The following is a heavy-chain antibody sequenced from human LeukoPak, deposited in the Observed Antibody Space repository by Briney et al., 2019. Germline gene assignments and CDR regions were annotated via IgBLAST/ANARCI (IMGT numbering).Heavy chain of an antibody. J-gene: IGHJ4*02. D-gene: IGHD6-19*01. CDR3: ARRGLIAVAADFDY. CDR1: GASFSGYY. Sequence: SETLSLTCAVYGASFSGYYWSWIRQPPGEGLEWIGEINHSGSTNYNPSLKSRVTISVDTSKNQFSLKLSSVTAADTAVYYCARRGLIAVAADFDYWGQGTLVTVSS. V-gene: IGHV4-34*01. CDR2: INHSGST.